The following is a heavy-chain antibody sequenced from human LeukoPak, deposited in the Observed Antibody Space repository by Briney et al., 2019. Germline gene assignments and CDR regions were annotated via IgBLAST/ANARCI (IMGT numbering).Heavy chain of an antibody. D-gene: IGHD3-22*01. CDR3: ARLIDDYYDSSGYLDY. J-gene: IGHJ4*02. V-gene: IGHV3-9*01. Sequence: GGSLRLSCAASGFTFDDYAMHWVRQAPEKGLEWVSGISWNSGSIGYADSVKGRFTISRDNAKNSLYLQMNSLRAEGTALYYCARLIDDYYDSSGYLDYWGQGTLVTVSS. CDR2: ISWNSGSI. CDR1: GFTFDDYA.